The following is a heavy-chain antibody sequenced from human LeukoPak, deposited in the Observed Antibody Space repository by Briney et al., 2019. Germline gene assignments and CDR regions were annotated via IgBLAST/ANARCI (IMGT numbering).Heavy chain of an antibody. CDR1: GFTFSSYW. V-gene: IGHV3-7*01. J-gene: IGHJ4*02. CDR2: IKQDGSEK. Sequence: GGSLRLSCAASGFTFSSYWMSWVRQAPGKGLEWVANIKQDGSEKYYVDSVKGRFTISRDKAKNSLYMQMNSLRAEDTAVYYCARRYYYDSSGYYYWGQGTLVTVSS. CDR3: ARRYYYDSSGYYY. D-gene: IGHD3-22*01.